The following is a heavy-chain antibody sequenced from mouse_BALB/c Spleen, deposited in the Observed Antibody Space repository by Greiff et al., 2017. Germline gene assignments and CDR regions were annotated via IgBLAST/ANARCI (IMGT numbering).Heavy chain of an antibody. Sequence: EVKVEESGGGLVQPGGSRKLSCAASGFTFSSFGMHWVRQAPEKGLEWVAYISSGSSTIYYADTVKGRFTISRDNPKNTLFLQMTSLRSEDTAMYYCAREGDGNYDFDYWGQGTTLTVSS. CDR1: GFTFSSFG. J-gene: IGHJ2*01. V-gene: IGHV5-17*02. CDR2: ISSGSSTI. D-gene: IGHD2-1*01. CDR3: AREGDGNYDFDY.